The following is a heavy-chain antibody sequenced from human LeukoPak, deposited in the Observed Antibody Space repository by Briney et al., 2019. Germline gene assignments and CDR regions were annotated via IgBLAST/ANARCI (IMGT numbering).Heavy chain of an antibody. Sequence: GGSLRLSCAASGFTFSSYVMHWVRQAPGKGLEWVAIISYDGSNEYYADSVKGRFTISRDNARNSLYLQMNSLRAEDTAVYYCARDNYDSSGPYYFDYWGQGTLVTVSS. CDR3: ARDNYDSSGPYYFDY. V-gene: IGHV3-30*04. CDR2: ISYDGSNE. CDR1: GFTFSSYV. D-gene: IGHD3-22*01. J-gene: IGHJ4*02.